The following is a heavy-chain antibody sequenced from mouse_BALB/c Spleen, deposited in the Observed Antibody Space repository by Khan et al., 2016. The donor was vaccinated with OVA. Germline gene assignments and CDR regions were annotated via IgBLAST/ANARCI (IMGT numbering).Heavy chain of an antibody. CDR2: ISYSGST. CDR1: GYSITSGYG. J-gene: IGHJ2*01. CDR3: AITARIKY. Sequence: EVELVESGPGLVKPSQSLSITCTVTGYSITSGYGWNGIRQFPGNKLEWMGNISYSGSTNYNQSLKSRIAITGDTSKNKFFMQLNCVTTEDTATYYCAITARIKYWGQGTTLTVSS. V-gene: IGHV3-2*02. D-gene: IGHD1-2*01.